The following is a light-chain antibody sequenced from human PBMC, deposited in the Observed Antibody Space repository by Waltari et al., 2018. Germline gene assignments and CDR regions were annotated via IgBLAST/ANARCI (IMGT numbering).Light chain of an antibody. CDR3: YSAEISGKLWA. CDR2: KDT. V-gene: IGLV3-10*01. Sequence: SYELTQSPLVSVSPGQTATITCSGDALPKKYAYWYQQKSGQAPVLVIYKDTKRPSGIPGKFSGSSTGTMATLTISGAQVEDEGDYYCYSAEISGKLWAFGGGTKLTVL. J-gene: IGLJ3*02. CDR1: ALPKKY.